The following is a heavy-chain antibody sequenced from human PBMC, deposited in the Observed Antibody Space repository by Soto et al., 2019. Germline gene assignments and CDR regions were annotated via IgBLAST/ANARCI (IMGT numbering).Heavy chain of an antibody. CDR1: GFTFSSYD. J-gene: IGHJ6*02. Sequence: EVQLVESGGGLVQPGGSLRLSCAASGFTFSSYDMHWVRQATGKGLEWVSAIGTAGDTYYPGSVKGRFTISRENAKNSLYVQMNSLRAGDTAVYYCARGFYDSSGYYYYGMDVWGQGTTVTVSS. D-gene: IGHD3-22*01. V-gene: IGHV3-13*01. CDR2: IGTAGDT. CDR3: ARGFYDSSGYYYYGMDV.